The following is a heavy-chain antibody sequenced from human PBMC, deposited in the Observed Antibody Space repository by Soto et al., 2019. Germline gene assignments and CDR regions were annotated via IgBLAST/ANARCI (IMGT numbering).Heavy chain of an antibody. CDR1: GYSISSGYY. Sequence: KTSETLSLTCAVSGYSISSGYYWGWIRRPPGKGLEWIGYIYHSGSTYYNPSLKSRVTISVDRSKNQFSLKLSSVTAADTAVYYCARAGDSSSRPGYAFDIWGQGTMVTVSS. CDR2: IYHSGST. J-gene: IGHJ3*02. D-gene: IGHD6-6*01. V-gene: IGHV4-38-2*01. CDR3: ARAGDSSSRPGYAFDI.